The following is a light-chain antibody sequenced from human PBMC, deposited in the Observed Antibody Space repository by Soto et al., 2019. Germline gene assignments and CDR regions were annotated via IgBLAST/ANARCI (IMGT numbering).Light chain of an antibody. CDR2: EAS. V-gene: IGKV1-5*01. CDR3: QQYNGYSST. Sequence: SQMTQSPPTVSASVGDRVTITCRARQSISNSLAWYQQKPGKAPNLLIYEASSLQSGVPSRFSGSGSGTDFTLTISSLQPDDFAPYFCQQYNGYSSTFGQGTKVDIK. CDR1: QSISNS. J-gene: IGKJ1*01.